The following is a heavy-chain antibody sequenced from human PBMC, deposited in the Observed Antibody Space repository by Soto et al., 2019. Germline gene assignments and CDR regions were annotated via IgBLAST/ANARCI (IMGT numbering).Heavy chain of an antibody. D-gene: IGHD5-18*01. J-gene: IGHJ4*02. CDR1: GFSISSGGSY. CDR2: IYYSGST. Sequence: SETLSLTCTVSGFSISSGGSYWILIRQHPGKGLEWIGYIYYSGSTYYNPSLKSRVTISVDTSKNQFSLKLSSVTAADTAVYYCASVDTAMVTQIDYWGQGTLVTVSS. V-gene: IGHV4-31*03. CDR3: ASVDTAMVTQIDY.